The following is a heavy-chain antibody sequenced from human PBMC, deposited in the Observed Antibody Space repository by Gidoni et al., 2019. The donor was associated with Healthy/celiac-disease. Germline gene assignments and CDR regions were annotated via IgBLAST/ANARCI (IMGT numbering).Heavy chain of an antibody. CDR2: ISYDGSNK. D-gene: IGHD6-19*01. V-gene: IGHV3-30*18. J-gene: IGHJ4*02. Sequence: QVQLVESGGGVVQPGRSLRLSCAASGFTFSSYGMHWVRQAPGKGLEWVAVISYDGSNKYYADSVKGRFTISRDNSKNTLYLQMNSLRAEDTAVYYCAKVAVAGKGYWGQGTLVTVSS. CDR1: GFTFSSYG. CDR3: AKVAVAGKGY.